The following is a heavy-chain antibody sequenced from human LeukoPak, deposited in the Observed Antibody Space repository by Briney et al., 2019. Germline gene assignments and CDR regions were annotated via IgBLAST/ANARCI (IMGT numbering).Heavy chain of an antibody. V-gene: IGHV1-2*02. CDR2: INPKSGDT. CDR3: ANIYYGSSGAKVRPDAFDI. Sequence: ASVKVSCKASGYTFTDYYMHWVRQAPGQGLEWVGWINPKSGDTNYAQKFQGRVTMTRDTSISTAYMELSRLRSDDTAVYYCANIYYGSSGAKVRPDAFDIWGQGTMVTVSS. J-gene: IGHJ3*02. CDR1: GYTFTDYY. D-gene: IGHD3-22*01.